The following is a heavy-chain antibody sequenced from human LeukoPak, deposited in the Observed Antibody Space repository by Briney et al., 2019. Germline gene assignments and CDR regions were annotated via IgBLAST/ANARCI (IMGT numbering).Heavy chain of an antibody. V-gene: IGHV1-46*01. CDR2: ININNGGT. CDR1: GYPFTSYY. Sequence: GASVKVSCKASGYPFTSYYRHWLRQAPGKGLEWIGMININNGGTTYAQSFQARVTMTRDTSTSIVYMELSSLKSEDTAVYYCVGVGGGRQALFDYWGQGTLVTVST. D-gene: IGHD4-23*01. J-gene: IGHJ4*02. CDR3: VGVGGGRQALFDY.